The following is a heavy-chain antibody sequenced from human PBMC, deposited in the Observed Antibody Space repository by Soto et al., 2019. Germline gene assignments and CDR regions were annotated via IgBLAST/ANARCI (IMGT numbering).Heavy chain of an antibody. Sequence: PSATLSLTWPVYGGSFSGYYWSWSRQPPGKGLEWIGEINHSGSTNYNPSLKSRVTISVDTSKNQFSLKLSSVTAADTAVYYCASLWSKGYSYGHYYYYYGMDVWGQGTTVTVSS. CDR1: GGSFSGYY. J-gene: IGHJ6*02. CDR2: INHSGST. CDR3: ASLWSKGYSYGHYYYYYGMDV. D-gene: IGHD5-18*01. V-gene: IGHV4-34*01.